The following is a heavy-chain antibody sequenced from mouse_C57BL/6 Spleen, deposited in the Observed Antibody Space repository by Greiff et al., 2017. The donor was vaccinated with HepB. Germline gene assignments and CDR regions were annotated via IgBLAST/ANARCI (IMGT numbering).Heavy chain of an antibody. D-gene: IGHD3-3*01. CDR3: ARGLGQGFAY. J-gene: IGHJ3*01. Sequence: QVQLQQSGAELVRPGTSVKLSCKASGYTFTSYWMHWVKQRPGQGLEWIGVIDPSDSYTNYNQKFKGKATLTVDTSSSTAYMQLSSLTSEDSAVYYCARGLGQGFAYWGQRTLVTVSA. V-gene: IGHV1-59*01. CDR2: IDPSDSYT. CDR1: GYTFTSYW.